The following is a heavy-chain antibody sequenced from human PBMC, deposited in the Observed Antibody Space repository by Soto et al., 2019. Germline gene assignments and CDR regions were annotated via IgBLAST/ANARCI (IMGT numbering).Heavy chain of an antibody. J-gene: IGHJ6*03. CDR3: AKDAVNCTSTSCRHWNYYYYYRDV. CDR1: GFTFSSYG. D-gene: IGHD2-2*01. CDR2: ISYDGSNK. V-gene: IGHV3-30*18. Sequence: GGSLRLSCAASGFTFSSYGMHWVRQAPGEGLEWVAVISYDGSNKYYADSVKGRFTISRDNSKNTLYLQMNGLRAEDTAVYYCAKDAVNCTSTSCRHWNYYYYYRDVWGKGTTGTVS.